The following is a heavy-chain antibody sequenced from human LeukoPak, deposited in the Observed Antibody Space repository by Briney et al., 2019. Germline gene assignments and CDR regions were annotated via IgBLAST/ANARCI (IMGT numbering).Heavy chain of an antibody. Sequence: ASVKVSCKASGYTFTSYGISWVRQAPGQGLEWMGWISAYNGNTNYAQKLQGRVTMTTDTSTSTAYMELRSLRSDDTAVYYCARDSLDYDSWSGYSYWGQGTLVTVSS. D-gene: IGHD3-3*01. V-gene: IGHV1-18*01. J-gene: IGHJ4*02. CDR1: GYTFTSYG. CDR3: ARDSLDYDSWSGYSY. CDR2: ISAYNGNT.